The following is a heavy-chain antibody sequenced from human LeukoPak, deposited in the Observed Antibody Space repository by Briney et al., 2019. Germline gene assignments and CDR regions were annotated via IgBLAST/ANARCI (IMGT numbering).Heavy chain of an antibody. CDR3: AKIEQLWLVLAAIDY. J-gene: IGHJ4*02. CDR1: GFTFSSYG. Sequence: GRSLRLSCAASGFTFSSYGMHWVRQAPGKGLEWVALIQYDGSNKYYADSVKGRFTISRDNSKNTLYLQMNSLRAEDTAVYYCAKIEQLWLVLAAIDYWGQGTLVTVSS. V-gene: IGHV3-30*02. CDR2: IQYDGSNK. D-gene: IGHD5-18*01.